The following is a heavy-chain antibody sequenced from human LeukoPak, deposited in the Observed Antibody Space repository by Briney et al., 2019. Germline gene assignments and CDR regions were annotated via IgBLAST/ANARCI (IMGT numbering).Heavy chain of an antibody. CDR1: GYTFSNND. J-gene: IGHJ4*02. Sequence: ASVKVSCKASGYTFSNNDINWVRQAPGQGLEWMGWISAYNGNTNYAQKLQGRVTMTTDTSTSTAYMELRSLRSDDTAVYYCARVEGFTYYYDSSGYYDYWGQGTLVTVSS. D-gene: IGHD3-22*01. CDR3: ARVEGFTYYYDSSGYYDY. CDR2: ISAYNGNT. V-gene: IGHV1-18*01.